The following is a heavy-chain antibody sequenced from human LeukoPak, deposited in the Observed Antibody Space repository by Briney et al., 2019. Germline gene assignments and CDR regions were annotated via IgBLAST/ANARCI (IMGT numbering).Heavy chain of an antibody. CDR1: GYTFTSYW. J-gene: IGHJ4*02. CDR3: ARSGMVATHFLDY. D-gene: IGHD5-12*01. V-gene: IGHV5-51*01. Sequence: GESLNISCKGSGYTFTSYWIGWVRQLPRKGLEWMGITHPGDSDTRYSPSFQGQVTISADTSISTACLQWSSLKASDTAIYYCARSGMVATHFLDYWGQGTLVTVSS. CDR2: THPGDSDT.